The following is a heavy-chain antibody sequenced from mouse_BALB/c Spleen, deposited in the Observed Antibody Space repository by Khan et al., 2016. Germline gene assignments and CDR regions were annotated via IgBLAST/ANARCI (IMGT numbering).Heavy chain of an antibody. CDR2: INPDSSTI. CDR1: GFDFSRYW. D-gene: IGHD1-2*01. V-gene: IGHV4-1*02. J-gene: IGHJ2*01. CDR3: ARLHYYGYMNY. Sequence: EVELLESGGGLVQPGGSLKLSCAASGFDFSRYWMSWVRQAPGKGLEWIGEINPDSSTINYTPSLKDKFIISRDNAKNTLYLQMSKVRSEDTPLXFCARLHYYGYMNYWGQGTTLTVSS.